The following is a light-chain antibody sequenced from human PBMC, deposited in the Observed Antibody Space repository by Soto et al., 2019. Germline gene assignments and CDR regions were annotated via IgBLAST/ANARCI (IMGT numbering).Light chain of an antibody. V-gene: IGLV1-44*01. CDR2: SNN. CDR1: RTNIGRNT. Sequence: QSVLSQPPSASGTPGQRVTISCSGSRTNIGRNTVSWYQHFPGTAPKLLIHSNNYRPSGVPDRFSGSKSGTSASLAISGLQSEDEADYYCAVWDDSLTGLWVFGGGTNVTVL. J-gene: IGLJ3*02. CDR3: AVWDDSLTGLWV.